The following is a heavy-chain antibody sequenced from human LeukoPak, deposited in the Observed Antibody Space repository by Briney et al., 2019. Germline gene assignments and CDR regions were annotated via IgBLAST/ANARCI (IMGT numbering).Heavy chain of an antibody. V-gene: IGHV4-39*07. J-gene: IGHJ4*02. CDR3: ARDNSNYDGTGFDY. CDR1: GGSISSSSYY. CDR2: IYYSGST. Sequence: SETLSLTCTVSGGSISSSSYYWGWIRQPPGKGLEWIGSIYYSGSTYYNPSLKSRVTISVDTSKNQFSLKLSSVTAADTAVYYCARDNSNYDGTGFDYWGQGTLVTVSS. D-gene: IGHD4-11*01.